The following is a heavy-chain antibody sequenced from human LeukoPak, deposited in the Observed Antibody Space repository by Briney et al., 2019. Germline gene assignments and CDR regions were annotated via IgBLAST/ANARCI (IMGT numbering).Heavy chain of an antibody. D-gene: IGHD6-6*01. CDR1: GFTLSNYN. J-gene: IGHJ4*02. CDR3: ARDGSIFETDY. Sequence: GGSLRLSCAASGFTLSNYNMSWVRQAPGKGLEWVSSISSSSSYIYYADSVKGRFTISRDNAKNSLYLQMNSLRAEDTAVYYCARDGSIFETDYWGQGTLVTVSS. CDR2: ISSSSSYI. V-gene: IGHV3-21*01.